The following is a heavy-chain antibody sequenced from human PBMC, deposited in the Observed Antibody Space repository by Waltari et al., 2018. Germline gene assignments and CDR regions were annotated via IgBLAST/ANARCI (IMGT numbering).Heavy chain of an antibody. CDR3: ARVAYYYDSSGYYPGTFDI. J-gene: IGHJ3*02. Sequence: QVQLQESGPGLVKPSETLSLTCAVSGYSISSGYYWGWIRQPPGKGLEWIGSIYHSGSTYYNPSLKSRVTISVDTSKNQFSLKLSSVTAADTAVYYCARVAYYYDSSGYYPGTFDIWGQGTMVTVSS. D-gene: IGHD3-22*01. CDR2: IYHSGST. CDR1: GYSISSGYY. V-gene: IGHV4-38-2*01.